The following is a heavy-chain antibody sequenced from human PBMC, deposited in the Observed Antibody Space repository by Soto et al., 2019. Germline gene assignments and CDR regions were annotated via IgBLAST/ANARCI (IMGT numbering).Heavy chain of an antibody. D-gene: IGHD6-19*01. V-gene: IGHV3-23*01. CDR1: GFTFSSYA. CDR2: ISGSGGST. J-gene: IGHJ6*02. CDR3: AKSAVAGLYYYYGMDV. Sequence: GGSLRLSCAASGFTFSSYAMSWVRQAPGKGLEWVSAISGSGGSTYYADSVKGRFTISRDNSKNTLYLQMNSLRAEDTAVYYCAKSAVAGLYYYYGMDVWGQGTTVTVPS.